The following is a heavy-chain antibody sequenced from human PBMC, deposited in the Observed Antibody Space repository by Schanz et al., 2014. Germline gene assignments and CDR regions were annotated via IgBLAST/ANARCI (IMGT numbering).Heavy chain of an antibody. Sequence: QVQLVQSGAEVKKPGASVKVSCKASGYTLTGFGVSWVRQAPGQGLEWMGWINPSSGGTNYAQNFQGRVTMTKDTSINTVYMELSTLTSDDTAVYYCARESVSRTRLFDPWGQGTLVTVSS. D-gene: IGHD3-3*01. CDR2: INPSSGGT. CDR3: ARESVSRTRLFDP. CDR1: GYTLTGFG. V-gene: IGHV1-2*02. J-gene: IGHJ5*02.